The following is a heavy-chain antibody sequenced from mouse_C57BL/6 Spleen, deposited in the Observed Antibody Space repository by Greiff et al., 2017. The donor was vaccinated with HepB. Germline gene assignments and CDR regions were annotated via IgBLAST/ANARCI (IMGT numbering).Heavy chain of an antibody. V-gene: IGHV3-6*01. CDR2: ISYDGSN. CDR1: GYSITSGYY. D-gene: IGHD1-1*01. CDR3: ARNYGSRGAFDY. Sequence: EVQVVESGPGLVKPSQSLSLTCSVTGYSITSGYYWNWIRQFPGNKLEWMGYISYDGSNNYNPSLKNRISITRDTSKNQFFLKLNSVTTEDTATYYCARNYGSRGAFDYWSQGTTLTVSS. J-gene: IGHJ2*01.